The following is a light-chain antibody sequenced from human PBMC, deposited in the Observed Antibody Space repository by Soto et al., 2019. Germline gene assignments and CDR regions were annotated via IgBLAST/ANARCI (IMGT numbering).Light chain of an antibody. J-gene: IGKJ4*01. CDR1: QAMSSW. CDR2: GAS. CDR3: QQANSYQLT. Sequence: DIQMTQSPSSVSASVGDRVTITCRASQAMSSWLAWYQQRPGKAPTLLIYGASNLQDGVPSRFSGSGSGTDFTLIISNLQPEDFATYYCQQANSYQLTFGGGTRVDIK. V-gene: IGKV1-12*01.